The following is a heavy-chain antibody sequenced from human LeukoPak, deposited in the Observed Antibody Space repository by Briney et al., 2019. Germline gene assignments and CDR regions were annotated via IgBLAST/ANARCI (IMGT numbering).Heavy chain of an antibody. D-gene: IGHD3-16*01. CDR2: ISSSSTYI. V-gene: IGHV3-21*01. Sequence: GGSLLLSCAASGFTFNTYSMNWLRQAPGKGLELVSYISSSSTYIYYADSLKGRFTISRDNAKNSLYLQMNSLRAEDTAVYYCVSGGGAFDFWGQGTMDTV. J-gene: IGHJ3*01. CDR3: VSGGGAFDF. CDR1: GFTFNTYS.